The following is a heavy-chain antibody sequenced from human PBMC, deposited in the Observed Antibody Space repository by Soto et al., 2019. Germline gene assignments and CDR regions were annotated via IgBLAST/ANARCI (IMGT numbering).Heavy chain of an antibody. Sequence: VGTLRLSCAASGFTFSSYSMNWVRQAPGKGLEWVSYISSSSSTIYYADSVKGRFTISRDNAKNSLYLQMNSLRAEDTAVYYCAIDYHYDILLNDAFYIWGEGTMVTVSS. CDR2: ISSSSSTI. V-gene: IGHV3-48*01. J-gene: IGHJ3*02. CDR3: AIDYHYDILLNDAFYI. CDR1: GFTFSSYS. D-gene: IGHD3-9*01.